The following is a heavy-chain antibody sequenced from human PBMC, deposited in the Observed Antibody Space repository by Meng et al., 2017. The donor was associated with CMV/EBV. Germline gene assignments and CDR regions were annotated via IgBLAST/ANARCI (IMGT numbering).Heavy chain of an antibody. J-gene: IGHJ6*02. CDR2: ISGGST. CDR1: GFTVSSNE. D-gene: IGHD5-24*01. V-gene: IGHV3-38-3*01. CDR3: ARFERTYGMDV. Sequence: GGSLRLSCAASGFTVSSNEMSWVRQAPGKGLEWVSSISGGSTYYADSRKGRFTISRDNSKNTLHLQMNSLRAEDTAVYYCARFERTYGMDVWGQGTTVTVSS.